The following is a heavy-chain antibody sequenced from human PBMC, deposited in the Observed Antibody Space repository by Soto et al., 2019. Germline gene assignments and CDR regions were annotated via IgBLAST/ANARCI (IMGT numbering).Heavy chain of an antibody. CDR1: GGSISIGGYS. CDR3: ARGGGHYYYYGMDV. CDR2: IYHSGST. V-gene: IGHV4-30-2*01. D-gene: IGHD2-15*01. Sequence: PSETRCLTCAVSGGSISIGGYSWSWIRQPPGKGLEWIGYIYHSGSTYYNPSLKSRVTISVDRSKNQFSLKLSSVTAADTAVYYCARGGGHYYYYGMDVWGQGTTVTVSS. J-gene: IGHJ6*02.